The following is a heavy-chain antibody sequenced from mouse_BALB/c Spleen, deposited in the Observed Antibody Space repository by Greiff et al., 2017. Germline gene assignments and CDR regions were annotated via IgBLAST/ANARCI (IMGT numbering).Heavy chain of an antibody. Sequence: DVQLVESGGDLVKPGGSLKLSCAASGFTFSSYGMSWVRQTPDQRLEWVATISSGGSYTYYPDSVKGRFTLSRDTAKNTLYLQMSSLKSEDTAMYYCARRLPPDYWGQGTTLTVSS. J-gene: IGHJ2*01. V-gene: IGHV5-6*01. CDR1: GFTFSSYG. CDR3: ARRLPPDY. D-gene: IGHD1-2*01. CDR2: ISSGGSYT.